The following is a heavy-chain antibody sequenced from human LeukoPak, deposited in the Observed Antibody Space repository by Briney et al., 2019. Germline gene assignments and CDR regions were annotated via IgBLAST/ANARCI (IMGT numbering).Heavy chain of an antibody. V-gene: IGHV3-30*02. CDR3: AKEFSGSYSALDY. J-gene: IGHJ4*02. Sequence: GGSLRLSCAASGLTFSSYGMHWVRQAPGKGLEWVAFIRYDGSNKYYADSVKCRFTISRDNSKNTLYLQMNSLRAEDTAVYYCAKEFSGSYSALDYWGQGTLVTVSS. CDR2: IRYDGSNK. D-gene: IGHD1-26*01. CDR1: GLTFSSYG.